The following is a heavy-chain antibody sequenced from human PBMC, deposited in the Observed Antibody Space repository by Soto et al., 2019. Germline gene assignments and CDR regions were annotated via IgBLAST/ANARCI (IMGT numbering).Heavy chain of an antibody. CDR2: ISSSSSYT. Sequence: GSLRLSCAASGFTFSDYYMSWIRQAPGKGLEWVSYISSSSSYTNYADSVKGRFTISRDNAKNSLYLQMNSLRAEDTAVYYCARDQEGNTIFGALDVWGQGTTVTVSS. V-gene: IGHV3-11*06. J-gene: IGHJ6*02. CDR3: ARDQEGNTIFGALDV. CDR1: GFTFSDYY. D-gene: IGHD3-3*01.